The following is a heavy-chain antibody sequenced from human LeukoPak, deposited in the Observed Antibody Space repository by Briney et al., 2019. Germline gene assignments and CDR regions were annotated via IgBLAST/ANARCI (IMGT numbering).Heavy chain of an antibody. D-gene: IGHD3-3*01. CDR3: AKDHEDFTRADFWSGYSIYYMDV. V-gene: IGHV3-23*01. CDR1: GFTFSDYY. J-gene: IGHJ6*03. Sequence: GGSLRLSCAASGFTFSDYYMSWIRQAPGKGLEWVSAISGSGGSTYYADSVKGRFTISRDNSKNTLYLQMNSLRAEDTAVYYCAKDHEDFTRADFWSGYSIYYMDVWGKGTTVTVSS. CDR2: ISGSGGST.